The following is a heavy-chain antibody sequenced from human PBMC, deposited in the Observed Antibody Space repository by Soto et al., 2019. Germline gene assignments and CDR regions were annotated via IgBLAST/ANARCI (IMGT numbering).Heavy chain of an antibody. J-gene: IGHJ6*02. V-gene: IGHV1-18*01. CDR2: ISAYNGNT. D-gene: IGHD5-12*01. CDR3: ARDPGLHGYYYYGMDV. CDR1: GYTFTSYG. Sequence: ASVKVSCKASGYTFTSYGISWVRQAPGQGLEWMGWISAYNGNTNYAQKLQGRVTMTTDTSTSTAYMELRSLRSDDTAVYYCARDPGLHGYYYYGMDVWGQGTTVTVSS.